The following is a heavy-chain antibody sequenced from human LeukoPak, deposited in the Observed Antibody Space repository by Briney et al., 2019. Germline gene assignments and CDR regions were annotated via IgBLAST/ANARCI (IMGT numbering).Heavy chain of an antibody. D-gene: IGHD2-2*01. J-gene: IGHJ5*02. CDR3: ASGYQIVS. CDR1: GCSISNYY. V-gene: IGHV4-59*01. CDR2: IYYGGTT. Sequence: PSETLSLTCTVSGCSISNYYLSWIRQPPGKGLEWIGYIYYGGTTDYNPSLKSRVTISVDTSKNQFSLTVRSVTAADTAVYYCASGYQIVSWGQGTLVSVSS.